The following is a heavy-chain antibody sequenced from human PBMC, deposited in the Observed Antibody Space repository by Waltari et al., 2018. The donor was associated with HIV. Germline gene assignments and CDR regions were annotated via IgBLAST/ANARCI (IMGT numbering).Heavy chain of an antibody. V-gene: IGHV3-30-3*01. CDR2: ISDDGTNK. Sequence: QVQLVESGGGVVQPGRSLRLYCAASGFTFSSYAMHWVHQAPGEVLEWLAVISDDGTNKYYADSVKDRFIIYRDNSQNTLYLQMFSLRPEDTAVYYCTRASAADLDFWGQGTLVTVSS. J-gene: IGHJ4*02. CDR3: TRASAADLDF. D-gene: IGHD2-2*01. CDR1: GFTFSSYA.